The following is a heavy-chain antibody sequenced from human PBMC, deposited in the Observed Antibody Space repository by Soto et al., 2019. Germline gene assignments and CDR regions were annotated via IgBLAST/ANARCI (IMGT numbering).Heavy chain of an antibody. CDR2: IYYSGST. CDR3: AKDSRSVLLRVWFDP. J-gene: IGHJ5*02. V-gene: IGHV4-61*08. Sequence: SETLSLTCTVSGGSISSGDYYWSWIRQPPGKGLEWIGYIYYSGSTNYNPSLKSRVTISVDTSRNQFSLKLSSVTAEDTAVYYCAKDSRSVLLRVWFDPWGQGTLVTVSS. CDR1: GGSISSGDYY. D-gene: IGHD2-15*01.